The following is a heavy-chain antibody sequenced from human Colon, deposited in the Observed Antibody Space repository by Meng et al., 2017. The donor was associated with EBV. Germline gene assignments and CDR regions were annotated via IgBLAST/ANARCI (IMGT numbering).Heavy chain of an antibody. CDR3: AKDQGYSFGSP. V-gene: IGHV4-4*02. D-gene: IGHD5-18*01. Sequence: RGSGPGLVKPSGTLSLPCRVSGVSISSNIRWTWVRQPPGKGLEWIGDIDDSGSTNYNPSLNSRISISLDKSKNHFSLKVNSVTAADTAVYYCAKDQGYSFGSPWGQGTLVTVSS. CDR1: GVSISSNIR. J-gene: IGHJ5*02. CDR2: IDDSGST.